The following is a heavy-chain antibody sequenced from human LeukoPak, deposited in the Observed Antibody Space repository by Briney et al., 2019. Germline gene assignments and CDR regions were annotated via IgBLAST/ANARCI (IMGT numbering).Heavy chain of an antibody. V-gene: IGHV3-23*01. D-gene: IGHD3-10*01. J-gene: IGHJ6*02. Sequence: GGSLRLSCAASGFTFSSYAMSWVRQAPGKGLEWVSAISGSGGSTYYADSVKGRFTISRDNSKNTLYLQMNSLRAEDTAVYYCAKARRGGAEDYYYYGMDVWGQGTTVTVSS. CDR1: GFTFSSYA. CDR2: ISGSGGST. CDR3: AKARRGGAEDYYYYGMDV.